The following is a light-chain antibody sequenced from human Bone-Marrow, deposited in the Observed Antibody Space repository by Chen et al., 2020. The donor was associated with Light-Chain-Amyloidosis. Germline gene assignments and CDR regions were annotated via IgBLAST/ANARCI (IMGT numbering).Light chain of an antibody. J-gene: IGLJ1*01. Sequence: QSALTQPASVSGSPGQSITISCTGTSSDVGGDNHVSWYQQHPDKAPKLMFYEVTNRPSWVPDRFSGSKSDNTASLTISGLQTDDEADYFCSSYTITNTLVFGSGTRVTVL. CDR1: SSDVGGDNH. CDR3: SSYTITNTLV. V-gene: IGLV2-14*01. CDR2: EVT.